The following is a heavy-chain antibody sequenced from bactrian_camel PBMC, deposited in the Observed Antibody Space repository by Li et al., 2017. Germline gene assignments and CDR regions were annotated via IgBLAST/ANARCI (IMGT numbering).Heavy chain of an antibody. D-gene: IGHD1*01. CDR2: ISTGENA. CDR1: GSTYITSYC. Sequence: VQLVESGGGSVQAGGSLILSCVASGSTYITSYCMAWFRQVPGKEREGVATISTGENAYYSDPVMGRFTISKDNDKNTLFLQMTSLKPEDTARYYCAADPWCTEQYADRRYWGQGTQVTVS. V-gene: IGHV3S53*01. J-gene: IGHJ4*01. CDR3: AADPWCTEQYADRRY.